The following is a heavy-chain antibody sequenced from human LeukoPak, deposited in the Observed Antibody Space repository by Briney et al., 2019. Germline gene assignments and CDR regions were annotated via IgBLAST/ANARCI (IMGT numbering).Heavy chain of an antibody. CDR2: ISSSGSYI. Sequence: GGSLRLSCTASGFTFSTYNMNWVRQAPGKGLECVSSISSSGSYIYFADSVKGRFTISRDNAKNSLYLQMNSLRAEDTAVYYCARVDRDGYNSIDYWGQGTLVTVSS. CDR3: ARVDRDGYNSIDY. V-gene: IGHV3-21*01. CDR1: GFTFSTYN. D-gene: IGHD5-24*01. J-gene: IGHJ4*02.